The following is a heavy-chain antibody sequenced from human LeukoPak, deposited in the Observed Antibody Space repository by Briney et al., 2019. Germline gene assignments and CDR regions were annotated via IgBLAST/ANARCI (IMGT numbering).Heavy chain of an antibody. Sequence: GGSLRLSCAASGFTFSSYWMSWVRQAPGKGLEWVANIKQDGSEKYYVDSVKGRFTISRDNAKTSLYLQMSSLRAEDAAAYYCVRDGPGGIEARKRYYGMDVWGQGTTVSVS. J-gene: IGHJ6*02. CDR2: IKQDGSEK. CDR1: GFTFSSYW. V-gene: IGHV3-7*05. D-gene: IGHD6-6*01. CDR3: VRDGPGGIEARKRYYGMDV.